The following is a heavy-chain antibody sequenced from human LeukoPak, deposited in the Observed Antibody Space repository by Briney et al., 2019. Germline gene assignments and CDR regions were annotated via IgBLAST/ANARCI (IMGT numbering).Heavy chain of an antibody. CDR1: GGTFSSYA. V-gene: IGHV1-69*05. CDR2: IIPIFGTA. Sequence: ASVKVSCKASGGTFSSYAISWVRQAPGQGLEWMGGIIPIFGTANYAQKFQGRVTMTRDMSTSTVYMELSSLRSEDTAVYYCARDLSGSLDYWGQGTLVTVSS. CDR3: ARDLSGSLDY. J-gene: IGHJ4*02. D-gene: IGHD1-26*01.